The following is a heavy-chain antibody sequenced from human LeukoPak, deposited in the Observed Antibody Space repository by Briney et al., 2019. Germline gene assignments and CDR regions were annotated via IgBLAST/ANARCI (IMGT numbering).Heavy chain of an antibody. CDR1: GFNFRGYF. CDR2: IRGKNNNYTV. CDR3: ARDANGSPDY. V-gene: IGHV3-72*01. J-gene: IGHJ4*02. Sequence: GGSLRLSCAASGFNFRGYFMDWVRQAPGRGLEWVGRIRGKNNNYTVEYAASVKGRFIISRDDSTNSLSLQMNSLKTEDTAIYYCARDANGSPDYWGQGTLVTVSS. D-gene: IGHD1-26*01.